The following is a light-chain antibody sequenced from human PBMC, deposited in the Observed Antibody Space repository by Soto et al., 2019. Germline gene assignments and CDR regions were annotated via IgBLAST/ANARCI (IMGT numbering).Light chain of an antibody. CDR3: AAWDDSLSGPSYV. Sequence: QSVLTQPPSASGTPGQRVTISCSGSSSNIGSNYVYWYQQLPGTAPKLLIYRNNQRPSGVPDRFSGSKSGTSASLAISGLRSADEADYYCAAWDDSLSGPSYVFGTGTKVTVL. J-gene: IGLJ1*01. V-gene: IGLV1-47*01. CDR2: RNN. CDR1: SSNIGSNY.